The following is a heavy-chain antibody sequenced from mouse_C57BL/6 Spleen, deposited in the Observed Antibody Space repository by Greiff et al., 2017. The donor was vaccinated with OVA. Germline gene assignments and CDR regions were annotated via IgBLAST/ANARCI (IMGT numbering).Heavy chain of an antibody. CDR3: ARERVTTVVEYFDV. CDR1: GYSITSGYY. Sequence: EVKLQESGPGLVKPSQSLSLTCSVTGYSITSGYYWNWIRQFPGNKLEWMGYISYDGSNNYNPSLKNRISITRDTSKNQFFLKLNSVTTESTATYYCARERVTTVVEYFDVWGTGTTVTVSS. V-gene: IGHV3-6*01. CDR2: ISYDGSN. J-gene: IGHJ1*03. D-gene: IGHD1-1*01.